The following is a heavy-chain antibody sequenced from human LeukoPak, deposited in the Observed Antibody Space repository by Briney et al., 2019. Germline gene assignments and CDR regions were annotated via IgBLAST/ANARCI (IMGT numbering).Heavy chain of an antibody. Sequence: QTGGSLRLSCSASGLTFSSYAMHWVRQAPGKGLEYVSAISSNGGSTYYADSVKGRFTISRDNSKNTLYLQMSSLRAEDTAVYYCVKGSGNYPLYGMDVWGKGTTVTVSS. V-gene: IGHV3-64D*06. CDR1: GLTFSSYA. D-gene: IGHD3-10*01. J-gene: IGHJ6*04. CDR3: VKGSGNYPLYGMDV. CDR2: ISSNGGST.